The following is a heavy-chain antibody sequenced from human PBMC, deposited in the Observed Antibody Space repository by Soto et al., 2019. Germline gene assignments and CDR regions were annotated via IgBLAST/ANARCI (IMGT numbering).Heavy chain of an antibody. CDR1: GGSISSYY. CDR3: ARDPGYSYGSEFYYYGMDV. CDR2: IYYSGST. J-gene: IGHJ6*02. V-gene: IGHV4-59*01. D-gene: IGHD5-18*01. Sequence: SETLSLTCTVSGGSISSYYRSWIRQPPGKGLEWIGYIYYSGSTNYNPSLKSRVTISVDTSKNQFSLKLSSVTAADTPVYYCARDPGYSYGSEFYYYGMDVWGQGTTVTVSS.